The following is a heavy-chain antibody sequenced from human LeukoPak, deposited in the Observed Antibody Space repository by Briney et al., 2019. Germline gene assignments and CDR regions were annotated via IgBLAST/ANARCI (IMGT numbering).Heavy chain of an antibody. CDR1: GYSFTSYW. J-gene: IGHJ1*01. V-gene: IGHV5-51*01. D-gene: IGHD2-2*02. CDR3: ARQETDCSSTTCYIDYFQH. Sequence: SGESLKISCKASGYSFTSYWIGWVRQMPGKGLEWMGIIYPGDSDTRYSPSFQGQVTISADKSISTAYLQWSSLKASDTAMYCCARQETDCSSTTCYIDYFQHWGQGTLVTVSS. CDR2: IYPGDSDT.